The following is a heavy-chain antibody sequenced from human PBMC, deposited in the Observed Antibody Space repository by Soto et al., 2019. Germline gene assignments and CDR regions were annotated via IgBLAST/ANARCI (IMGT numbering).Heavy chain of an antibody. D-gene: IGHD2-15*01. CDR2: IYYSGST. CDR1: GGSISSSSYY. J-gene: IGHJ5*02. Sequence: PSETLSLTCTVSGGSISSSSYYWGWIRQPPGKGLEWIGSIYYSGSTYYNPSLKSRVTISVDTSKNQFSLKLSSVTAADTAVYYCARRYNWFDPWGQGTQVTVSS. V-gene: IGHV4-39*01. CDR3: ARRYNWFDP.